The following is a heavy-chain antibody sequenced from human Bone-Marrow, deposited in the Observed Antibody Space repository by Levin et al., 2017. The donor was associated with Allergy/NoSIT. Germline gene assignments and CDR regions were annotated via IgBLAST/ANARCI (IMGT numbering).Heavy chain of an antibody. CDR3: ARESRQSVYFDF. Sequence: GGSLRLSCEVSGFGLNSHGMHWVRQSPGKGLEWLAVIWYDGSGTHYADSVRGRFTISRDMSTNTLFLEMRNLRVEDTSVYFCARESRQSVYFDFWGQGTLVSVAS. CDR1: GFGLNSHG. D-gene: IGHD6-19*01. CDR2: IWYDGSGT. V-gene: IGHV3-33*02. J-gene: IGHJ4*02.